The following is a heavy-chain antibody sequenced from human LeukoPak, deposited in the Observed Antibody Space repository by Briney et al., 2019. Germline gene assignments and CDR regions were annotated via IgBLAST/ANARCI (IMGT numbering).Heavy chain of an antibody. V-gene: IGHV4-34*01. CDR1: GGSFSGYY. CDR3: ARVLAAADAFDI. CDR2: INHSGST. D-gene: IGHD6-13*01. Sequence: SETLSLTCAVYGGSFSGYYWSWIRQPPGKGLEWIGEINHSGSTNYNPSLKSRVTISVDKSKNQFSLSLTSVTAADTAVYYCARVLAAADAFDIWGQGTMVTVSS. J-gene: IGHJ3*02.